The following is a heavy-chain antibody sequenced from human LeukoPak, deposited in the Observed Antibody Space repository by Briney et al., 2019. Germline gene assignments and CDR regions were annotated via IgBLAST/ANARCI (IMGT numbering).Heavy chain of an antibody. Sequence: SETLSLTCTVSGGSISSYYWSWIRQPPAKGLEWIGYIYYSGSTNYNPSLKSRVTISVDTSKNQFSLKLSSVTAADTAVYYCARSTLTVTFDYWGQGTLVTVSS. J-gene: IGHJ4*02. CDR3: ARSTLTVTFDY. CDR2: IYYSGST. CDR1: GGSISSYY. V-gene: IGHV4-59*08. D-gene: IGHD4-17*01.